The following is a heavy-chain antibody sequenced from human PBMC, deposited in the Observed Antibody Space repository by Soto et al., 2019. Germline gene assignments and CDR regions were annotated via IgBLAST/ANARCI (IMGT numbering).Heavy chain of an antibody. Sequence: SETLSLTCTVSGGSISSGGYYWSWIRQHPGKGLEWIGYIYYSGSTYYNPSLKSRVTISVDTSKNQFSLKLSSVTAADTAVYYCARGSEDRGLDIYWGQGTLVTVSS. CDR3: ARGSEDRGLDIY. J-gene: IGHJ4*02. CDR2: IYYSGST. D-gene: IGHD3-10*01. V-gene: IGHV4-31*03. CDR1: GGSISSGGYY.